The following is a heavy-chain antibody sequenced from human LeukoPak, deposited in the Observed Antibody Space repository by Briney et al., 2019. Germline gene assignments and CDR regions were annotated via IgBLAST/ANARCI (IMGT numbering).Heavy chain of an antibody. CDR1: GHDFPDYW. D-gene: IGHD1-26*01. V-gene: IGHV5-51*01. CDR3: TTNRGIMGPMSDYGIDV. J-gene: IGHJ6*02. Sequence: GESLKISCRASGHDFPDYWIGWVRQMPGKGLEWMGIIYPGDSDTRYSPSFQGQVTISADKSISTAYLQWSSLTASDTAMYYCTTNRGIMGPMSDYGIDVWGQGTTVTVSS. CDR2: IYPGDSDT.